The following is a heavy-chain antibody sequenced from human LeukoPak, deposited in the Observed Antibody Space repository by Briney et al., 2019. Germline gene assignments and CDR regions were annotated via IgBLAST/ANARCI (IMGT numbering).Heavy chain of an antibody. CDR1: GGSISSYY. V-gene: IGHV4-59*08. J-gene: IGHJ4*02. CDR2: IYYSGST. Sequence: SETLSLTCTVSGGSISSYYWNWIRQPPGERLEWIGNIYYSGSTDYNPALKSRVTISVDTSKNEFSLNLSSVTAEDTAMYYCAGGGSNGYYGLFDYWGQGTLVTVSS. D-gene: IGHD3-22*01. CDR3: AGGGSNGYYGLFDY.